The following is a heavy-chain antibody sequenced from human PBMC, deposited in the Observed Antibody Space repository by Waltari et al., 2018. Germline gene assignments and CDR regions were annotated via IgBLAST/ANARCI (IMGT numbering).Heavy chain of an antibody. CDR3: TTGPDFYDSTGSYPLDV. CDR1: GFSFSNVW. CDR2: IKRKSDGETR. Sequence: EVQLVESGGGLVKRGGSLRLSCAASGFSFSNVWMTWVRQPPGKGLEWVGQIKRKSDGETRDYAATVKGRFFISRDDSKGTLYLQMNSLKTEDTAIYYCTTGPDFYDSTGSYPLDVWGKGTTVTVSS. J-gene: IGHJ6*04. V-gene: IGHV3-15*01. D-gene: IGHD3-22*01.